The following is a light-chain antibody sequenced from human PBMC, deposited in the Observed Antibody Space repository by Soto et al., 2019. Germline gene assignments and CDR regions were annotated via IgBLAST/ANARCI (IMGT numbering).Light chain of an antibody. CDR2: GAS. Sequence: EIVLTQSPGTLSLSPWERATLSCRASQSVSSSYLAWYQQEPGQAPRLLIYGASSRATGIPDRFSGSGSGTDFTLTISRLEPEDFAVYYCQQYRTFGGGTKVDI. CDR1: QSVSSSY. CDR3: QQYRT. J-gene: IGKJ4*01. V-gene: IGKV3-20*01.